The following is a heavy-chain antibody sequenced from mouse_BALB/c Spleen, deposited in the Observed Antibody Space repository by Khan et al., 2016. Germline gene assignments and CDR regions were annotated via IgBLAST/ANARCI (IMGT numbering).Heavy chain of an antibody. D-gene: IGHD1-1*01. CDR3: AEDYYGSNWFAY. V-gene: IGHV9-3*02. Sequence: QIQLVQSGPELKKPGETVKISCKASGYTFTNYGMNWVKQAPGKGLKWMGWINTNTGEPTYAEEFKGRFAFSLETSASTAYLQINNLKNEDTATYFCAEDYYGSNWFAYGCQGTLVTVSA. CDR1: GYTFTNYG. CDR2: INTNTGEP. J-gene: IGHJ3*01.